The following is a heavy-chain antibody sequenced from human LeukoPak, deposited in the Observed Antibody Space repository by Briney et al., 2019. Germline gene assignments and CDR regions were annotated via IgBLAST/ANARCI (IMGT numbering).Heavy chain of an antibody. V-gene: IGHV4-59*01. D-gene: IGHD3-3*01. Sequence: PSETLSLTCTVSGGSISSYYWSWIRQPPGKGLEWIGYIYYSGSTNYNPSLKSRVTISVDTSKNQFSLKLSPVTAADTAVYYCARARITIFGVVTPDAFDIWGQGTMVTVSS. CDR1: GGSISSYY. J-gene: IGHJ3*02. CDR2: IYYSGST. CDR3: ARARITIFGVVTPDAFDI.